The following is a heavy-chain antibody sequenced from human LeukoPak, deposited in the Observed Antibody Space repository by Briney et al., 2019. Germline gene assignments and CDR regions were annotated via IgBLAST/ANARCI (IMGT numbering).Heavy chain of an antibody. CDR1: GYSISGGYY. CDR3: ARDLLNAFDI. V-gene: IGHV4-38-2*02. Sequence: SETLSLTCTVSGYSISGGYYWGWIRQPPGKGLEWIGSIYHSGSTYYNPSLKSRVTISVDTSKNQFSLKLSSVTAADTAVYYCARDLLNAFDIWGQGTMVTVSS. J-gene: IGHJ3*02. D-gene: IGHD2/OR15-2a*01. CDR2: IYHSGST.